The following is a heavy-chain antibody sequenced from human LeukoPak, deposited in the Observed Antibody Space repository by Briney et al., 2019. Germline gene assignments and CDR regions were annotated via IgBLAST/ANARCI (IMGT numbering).Heavy chain of an antibody. V-gene: IGHV1-18*01. CDR3: ATTSPTRPYGDYVWGWFDP. Sequence: ASVKVSCKASGYTFTSYGISWVRQAPGQGLEWMGWISAYNGNTNYAQKLQGRVTMTTDTSTDTAYMELSSLRSEDTAVYYCATTSPTRPYGDYVWGWFDPWGQGTLVTVSS. D-gene: IGHD4-17*01. J-gene: IGHJ5*02. CDR2: ISAYNGNT. CDR1: GYTFTSYG.